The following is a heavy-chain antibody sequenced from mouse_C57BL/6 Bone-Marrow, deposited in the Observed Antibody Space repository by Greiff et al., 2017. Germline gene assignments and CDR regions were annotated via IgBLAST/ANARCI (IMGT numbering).Heavy chain of an antibody. Sequence: EVMLVESGGGLVQPGGSLKLSCAASGFTFSDYGMAWVRQAPRKGPEWVAFISNLAYSIYYADAVTGRFTISRENTKNTLYLEMSSLRSADTAMYYCTRCYGRAWFSYRGQGTLVTVSA. CDR3: TRCYGRAWFSY. CDR1: GFTFSDYG. V-gene: IGHV5-15*01. CDR2: ISNLAYSI. J-gene: IGHJ3*01. D-gene: IGHD1-1*01.